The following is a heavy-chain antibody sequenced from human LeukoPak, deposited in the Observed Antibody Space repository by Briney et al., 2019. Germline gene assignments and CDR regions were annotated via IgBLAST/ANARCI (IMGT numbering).Heavy chain of an antibody. V-gene: IGHV5-51*01. CDR1: GYSFTSYW. CDR3: ARVRYSGYDQADY. Sequence: GESLKISCKGSGYSFTSYWIGWVRQMSGKGLEWMGIIDPGGSDTRYSPSLQGQVTISADKSISTAYLQWSSLKASDTGIYYCARVRYSGYDQADYWGQGTLVTVSS. J-gene: IGHJ4*02. D-gene: IGHD5-12*01. CDR2: IDPGGSDT.